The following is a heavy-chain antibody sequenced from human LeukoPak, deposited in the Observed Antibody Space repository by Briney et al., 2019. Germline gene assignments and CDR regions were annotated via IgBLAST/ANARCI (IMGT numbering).Heavy chain of an antibody. V-gene: IGHV3-33*01. Sequence: GGSLRLSCAASGFTFSGYGMHWVRQAPGKGLEWVAIIWYDGSSKSYADSVKGRFTISRDNSKNTLFLQMNSLGAEDTAVYYCARRSGSLDHAFDLWGQGTMVTVSS. J-gene: IGHJ3*01. CDR1: GFTFSGYG. CDR3: ARRSGSLDHAFDL. D-gene: IGHD1-1*01. CDR2: IWYDGSSK.